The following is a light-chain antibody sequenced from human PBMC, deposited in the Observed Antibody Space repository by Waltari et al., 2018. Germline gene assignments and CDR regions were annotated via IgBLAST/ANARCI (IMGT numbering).Light chain of an antibody. V-gene: IGKV1-5*03. Sequence: DIQMPQSPSTLSASVGDRVIFSCRASQSIRKWLAWYQQKPGKAPKLLIYKASTLESGVPSRFSGSGSGTEFTLTISSLQPEDFATYYCQQYNSYSLLSFGGGTKVEIK. CDR2: KAS. CDR3: QQYNSYSLLS. J-gene: IGKJ4*01. CDR1: QSIRKW.